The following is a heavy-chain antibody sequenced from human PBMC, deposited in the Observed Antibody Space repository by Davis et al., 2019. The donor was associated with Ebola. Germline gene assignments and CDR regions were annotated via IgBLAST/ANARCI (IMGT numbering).Heavy chain of an antibody. CDR1: GGSFSAATFPSYY. CDR2: IQQHGRT. D-gene: IGHD4-17*01. Sequence: PSETLSLTCTLPGGSFSAATFPSYYRSWIRQSPGNALEWTGYIQQHGRTEYIPSLSNRVTISLDTSKNQFSLTLSSVTAADTAVYYCARGIYGAYFDYWGQGSLVTVSS. V-gene: IGHV4-61*01. CDR3: ARGIYGAYFDY. J-gene: IGHJ4*02.